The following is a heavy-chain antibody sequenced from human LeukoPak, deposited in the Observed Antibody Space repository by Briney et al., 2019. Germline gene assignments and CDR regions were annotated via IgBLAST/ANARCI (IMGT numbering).Heavy chain of an antibody. D-gene: IGHD1-26*01. CDR2: IYSGGST. J-gene: IGHJ4*02. V-gene: IGHV3-53*01. CDR1: GFTVSSNY. Sequence: GGSLRLSCAASGFTVSSNYMTWVRQAPGKGLEWVSVIYSGGSTYYADSVKGRFTISRDNSKNTLYLQMNSLRAEDTAVYYCARDRGFDSGSSYFDYWGQGTLVTVSS. CDR3: ARDRGFDSGSSYFDY.